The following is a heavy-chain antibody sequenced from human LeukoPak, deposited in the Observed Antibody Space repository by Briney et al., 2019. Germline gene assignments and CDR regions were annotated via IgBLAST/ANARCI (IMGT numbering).Heavy chain of an antibody. CDR2: INSDGSST. V-gene: IGHV3-74*01. CDR1: GFTFSHFT. D-gene: IGHD2-2*01. Sequence: TGGSLRLSCAASGFTFSHFTINWVRQAPGKGLEWVSRINSDGSSTSYADSVKGRFTISRDNAKNTLYLQMNSLRAEDTAVYYCARECSTTSCFRYWGQGTLVTVSS. CDR3: ARECSTTSCFRY. J-gene: IGHJ4*02.